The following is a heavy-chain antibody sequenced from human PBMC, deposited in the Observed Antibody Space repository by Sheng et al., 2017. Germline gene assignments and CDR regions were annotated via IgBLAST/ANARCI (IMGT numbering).Heavy chain of an antibody. J-gene: IGHJ4*02. V-gene: IGHV3-23*04. D-gene: IGHD2-21*02. Sequence: EVQLVESGGGLVQPGGSLRLSCAASGFTFSNYALSWVRQAPGKGLEWVSFISGSGDSTYYADSVKGRFTMSRDHSKNTLYLQVNSLRAEDTAVYYCAKDYGGNSGGFDYWGRGNPGHRLL. CDR1: GFTFSNYA. CDR3: AKDYGGNSGGFDY. CDR2: ISGSGDST.